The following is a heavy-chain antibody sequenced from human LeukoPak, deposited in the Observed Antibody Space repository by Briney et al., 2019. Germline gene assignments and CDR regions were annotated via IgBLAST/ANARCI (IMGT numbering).Heavy chain of an antibody. CDR2: IKEDGSDK. Sequence: AGGSLRLSCAVSGFTFSDYWMTWVRQAPGRGLEWVANIKEDGSDKQYVDSVQGRFTISRDNAGNSLHLQMNSLRAEDTAVYYCAKVSKWELLSEVPDYWGQGTLVTVSS. D-gene: IGHD1-26*01. CDR3: AKVSKWELLSEVPDY. CDR1: GFTFSDYW. J-gene: IGHJ4*02. V-gene: IGHV3-7*01.